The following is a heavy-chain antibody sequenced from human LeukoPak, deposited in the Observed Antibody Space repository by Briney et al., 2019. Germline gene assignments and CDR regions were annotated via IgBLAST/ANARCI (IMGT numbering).Heavy chain of an antibody. V-gene: IGHV3-49*04. CDR1: GFTFGDYA. Sequence: PGRSLRLSCTASGFTFGDYAMSWVRQAPGKGLEWVGFIRSKAYGGTTEYAAPVKGRFTISRDDSKSIAYLQMNSLKTEDTAVYYCTRDTREAFDIWGQGTMVTVSS. CDR2: IRSKAYGGTT. CDR3: TRDTREAFDI. D-gene: IGHD1-26*01. J-gene: IGHJ3*02.